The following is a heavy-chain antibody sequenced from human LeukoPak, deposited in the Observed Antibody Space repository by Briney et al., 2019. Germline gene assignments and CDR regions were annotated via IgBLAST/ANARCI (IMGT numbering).Heavy chain of an antibody. V-gene: IGHV3-53*01. CDR3: AKGPLGITMIVVVGRFDY. Sequence: PGGSLRLSCAASGFTVSSNYMSWVRQAPGKGLEWVSVIYSGGSTYYADSVKGRFTISRDNSRNTLYLQMNSLRAEDTAVYYCAKGPLGITMIVVVGRFDYWGQGTLVTVSS. D-gene: IGHD3-22*01. CDR1: GFTVSSNY. J-gene: IGHJ4*02. CDR2: IYSGGST.